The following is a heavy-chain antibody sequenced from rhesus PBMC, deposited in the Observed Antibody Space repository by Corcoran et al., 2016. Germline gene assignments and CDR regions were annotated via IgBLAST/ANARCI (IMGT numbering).Heavy chain of an antibody. CDR3: ARGSLGMYNRFDV. J-gene: IGHJ5-1*01. V-gene: IGHV1-200*01. CDR2: NHPSNGNT. CDR1: GYTFTSYN. Sequence: QVQLVQSGAEVKKPGTSVKLSCKASGYTFTSYNLNWVRQAPGQVLECRGWNHPSNGNTGYANNFQSRFTMTRYTSTSTAYMELNSLRSEDTAVYYCARGSLGMYNRFDVWGPGVLVTVSS. D-gene: IGHD1-32*01.